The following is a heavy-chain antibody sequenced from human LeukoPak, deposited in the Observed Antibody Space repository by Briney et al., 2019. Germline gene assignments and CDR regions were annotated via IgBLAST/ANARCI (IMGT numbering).Heavy chain of an antibody. J-gene: IGHJ6*02. Sequence: ASVKVSCKASGYSFTAYYIHWVRQAPGQGLEWMGWISAYNGNTNYAQKLQGRVTMTTDTSTSTAYMELRSLRSDDTAVYYCAREKNYGDFKGDYYYGMDVWGQGTTVTVSS. D-gene: IGHD4-17*01. CDR2: ISAYNGNT. V-gene: IGHV1-18*04. CDR3: AREKNYGDFKGDYYYGMDV. CDR1: GYSFTAYY.